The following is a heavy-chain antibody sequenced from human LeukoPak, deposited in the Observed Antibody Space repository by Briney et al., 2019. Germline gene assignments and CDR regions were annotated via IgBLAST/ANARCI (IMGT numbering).Heavy chain of an antibody. CDR3: ARSISSMRNWFDP. Sequence: PSETLSLTCSVSFFSIDTGCYWGWIRQTPGKGLEWIGNIYPGGNTYYNPSLKSRVRISVDTSRNQFSLSLASVTAADTAVYYCARSISSMRNWFDPWGQGTLVSVSS. CDR1: FFSIDTGCY. CDR2: IYPGGNT. J-gene: IGHJ5*02. D-gene: IGHD3-3*02. V-gene: IGHV4-38-2*01.